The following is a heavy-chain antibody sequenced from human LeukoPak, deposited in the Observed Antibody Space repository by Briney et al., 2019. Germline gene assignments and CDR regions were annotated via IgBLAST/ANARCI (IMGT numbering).Heavy chain of an antibody. J-gene: IGHJ4*02. V-gene: IGHV1-69*04. Sequence: ASVKVSCKASGYTFTSYGINWVRQAPGQGLEWMGRIIPILDIANYAQKFQGRVTITADNSTSTAYMELSSLGSEDTAMYYCARPLRYFDRSFDYWGQGTLVTVSS. CDR2: IIPILDIA. D-gene: IGHD3-9*01. CDR3: ARPLRYFDRSFDY. CDR1: GYTFTSYG.